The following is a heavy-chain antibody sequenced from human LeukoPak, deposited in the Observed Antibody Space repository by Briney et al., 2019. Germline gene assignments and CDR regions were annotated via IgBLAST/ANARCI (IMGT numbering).Heavy chain of an antibody. V-gene: IGHV6-1*01. CDR1: GDSVSSNSAA. Sequence: SQTLSLTCAISGDSVSSNSAAWNWIRQSPSRGLEWLGRTYYRSKWYNDYAVSVKSRITINPDTSKNQFSLQLNSVTPEDTAVYYCARGYGGGVMIAVAEPTAQAPYYYYYYMDVWGKGTTVTVSS. J-gene: IGHJ6*03. CDR3: ARGYGGGVMIAVAEPTAQAPYYYYYYMDV. CDR2: TYYRSKWYN. D-gene: IGHD6-19*01.